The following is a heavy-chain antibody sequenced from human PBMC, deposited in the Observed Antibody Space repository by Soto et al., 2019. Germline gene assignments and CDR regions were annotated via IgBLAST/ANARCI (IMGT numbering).Heavy chain of an antibody. V-gene: IGHV2-70*04. J-gene: IGHJ4*02. CDR3: ARGRGYKYGPEPLHY. CDR2: IDWNDEE. D-gene: IGHD5-18*01. CDR1: GFSLSANGMR. Sequence: SGPTLVNPTQSLTLTCTFSGFSLSANGMRVSWLRQPPGKALEWLARIDWNDEELYITSLKTRLTISKDTSKNQVVLRMTNIDPVDTDTYYCARGRGYKYGPEPLHYWCKGAL.